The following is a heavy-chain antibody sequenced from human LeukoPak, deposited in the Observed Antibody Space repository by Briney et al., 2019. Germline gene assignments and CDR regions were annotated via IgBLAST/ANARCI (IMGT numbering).Heavy chain of an antibody. J-gene: IGHJ6*02. CDR3: ARRGSSGWSDWYYYYYGMDV. Sequence: ASVKVSCKASGYTFTSYGISWVRQAPGQGLEWMGWISAYNGNTNYAQKLQGRVTMTTDTSTSTAYMELRSLRSDDTAVYYCARRGSSGWSDWYYYYYGMDVWGQGTTVTVSS. V-gene: IGHV1-18*01. CDR2: ISAYNGNT. CDR1: GYTFTSYG. D-gene: IGHD6-19*01.